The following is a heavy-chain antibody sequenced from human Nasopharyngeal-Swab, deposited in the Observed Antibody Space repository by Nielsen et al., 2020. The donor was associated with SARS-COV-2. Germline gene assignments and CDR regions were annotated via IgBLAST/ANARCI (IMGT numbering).Heavy chain of an antibody. CDR3: ARDQFSASSGWDY. Sequence: GESLNISCAASGFTFSSYWMSWARQAPGKGLEWVANIKQDGSEKYYVDSVKGRFTISRDNAKNSLYLQMNSLRAEDTAVYYCARDQFSASSGWDYWGQGTLVTVSS. V-gene: IGHV3-7*01. CDR1: GFTFSSYW. J-gene: IGHJ4*02. CDR2: IKQDGSEK. D-gene: IGHD6-19*01.